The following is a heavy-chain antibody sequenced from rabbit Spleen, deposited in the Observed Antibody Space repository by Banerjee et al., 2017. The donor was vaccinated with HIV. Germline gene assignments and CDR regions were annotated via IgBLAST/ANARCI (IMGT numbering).Heavy chain of an antibody. D-gene: IGHD5-1*01. Sequence: QSLEESGGGLVQPGASLTLTCTASGVSFSSSSYVCWVRQAPGKGLEWIACIYTSSGSTYYASWAKGRFTISKASSTTVTLQMTSLTAADTATYFCARGDTGGGLGDVFTVAYYLNLWGQGTLVTVS. V-gene: IGHV1S40*01. CDR3: ARGDTGGGLGDVFTVAYYLNL. J-gene: IGHJ4*01. CDR1: GVSFSSSSY. CDR2: IYTSSGST.